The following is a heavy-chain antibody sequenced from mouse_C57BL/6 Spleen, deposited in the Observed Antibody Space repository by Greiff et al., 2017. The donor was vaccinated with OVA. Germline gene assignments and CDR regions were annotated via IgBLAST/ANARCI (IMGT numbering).Heavy chain of an antibody. CDR2: INPSSGYT. J-gene: IGHJ3*01. CDR1: GYTFTSYT. V-gene: IGHV1-4*01. D-gene: IGHD2-4*01. Sequence: VQLQESGAELARPGASVKMSCKASGYTFTSYTMHWVKQRPGQGLEWIGYINPSSGYTKYNQKFKDKATLTADKSSSTAYMQLSSLTSEDSAVYYCARSGDYDAAWFAYWGQGTLVTVSA. CDR3: ARSGDYDAAWFAY.